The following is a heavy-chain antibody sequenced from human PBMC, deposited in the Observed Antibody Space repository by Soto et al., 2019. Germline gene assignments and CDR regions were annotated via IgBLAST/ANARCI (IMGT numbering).Heavy chain of an antibody. CDR3: ARGLRSSSAH. D-gene: IGHD2-15*01. V-gene: IGHV4-39*01. J-gene: IGHJ1*01. CDR1: RASVNSGSHY. CDR2: IYYSGTT. Sequence: SETLPLTWCVARASVNSGSHYWGWIRRPPAKGLVRMWTIYYSGTTYYTPSLKSRLTMSLDTSESRFSLTLTSVTAADTAVFYCARGLRSSSAHWAPGPRVTVSS.